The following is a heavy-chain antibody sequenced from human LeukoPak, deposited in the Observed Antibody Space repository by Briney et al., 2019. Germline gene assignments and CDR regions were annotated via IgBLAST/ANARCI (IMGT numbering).Heavy chain of an antibody. CDR2: IIPIFGTA. Sequence: GASVKVSCKASGGTFSSYAISWVRQAPGQGLEWMGGIIPIFGTANYAQKFQGRVTITADESTSTAYMELSSLRSEDTAVYYCASSLIVVVPAANRYFQHWGQGTLVTVSS. D-gene: IGHD2-2*01. CDR1: GGTFSSYA. CDR3: ASSLIVVVPAANRYFQH. V-gene: IGHV1-69*13. J-gene: IGHJ1*01.